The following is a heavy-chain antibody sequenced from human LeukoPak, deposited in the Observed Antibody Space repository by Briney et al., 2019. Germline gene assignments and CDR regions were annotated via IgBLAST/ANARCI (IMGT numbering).Heavy chain of an antibody. J-gene: IGHJ6*02. Sequence: SETLSLTCTVSGDSITTYYWSWIRQPPGKELEWIGYIYYSGSTNYDPSLKSRVTISLDTSKNQFSLKLTSVTAADTAVYYCARHITGTTFYYYAMDVWGQGTTVTVSS. CDR1: GDSITTYY. CDR3: ARHITGTTFYYYAMDV. CDR2: IYYSGST. V-gene: IGHV4-59*08. D-gene: IGHD1-20*01.